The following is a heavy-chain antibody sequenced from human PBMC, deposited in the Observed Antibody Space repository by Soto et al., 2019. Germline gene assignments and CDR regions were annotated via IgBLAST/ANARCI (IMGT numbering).Heavy chain of an antibody. D-gene: IGHD1-7*01. CDR3: ARDHGLELRALDY. Sequence: EVQLVESGGGLVKPGGSLRLSCAASGFTFSSYSMNWVRQAPGKGLEWVSSISSSSSYIYYADSVKGRFTISRDNAKNSLYLQMNSLRAEDTAVYYCARDHGLELRALDYWGQGTLVTVSS. J-gene: IGHJ4*02. CDR2: ISSSSSYI. CDR1: GFTFSSYS. V-gene: IGHV3-21*01.